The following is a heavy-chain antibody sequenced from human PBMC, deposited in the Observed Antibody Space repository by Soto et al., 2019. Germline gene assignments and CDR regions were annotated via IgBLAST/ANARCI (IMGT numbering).Heavy chain of an antibody. CDR2: ISSSSSYI. CDR3: ARGNLAARLAGHAFDI. D-gene: IGHD6-6*01. Sequence: GGSLRLSCAASGFTFSSYSMNWVRQAPGKGLEWVSSISSSSSYIYYADSVKGRFTISRDNAKNSLYLQMNSRRAEDTAVYYCARGNLAARLAGHAFDIWGQGTMVTVSS. J-gene: IGHJ3*02. CDR1: GFTFSSYS. V-gene: IGHV3-21*01.